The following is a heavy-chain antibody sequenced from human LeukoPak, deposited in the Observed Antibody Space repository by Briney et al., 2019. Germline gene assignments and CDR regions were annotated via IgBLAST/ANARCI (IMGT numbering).Heavy chain of an antibody. CDR2: ITGNGANT. CDR3: ARAYSSSSIPAYYYYGMDV. V-gene: IGHV3-23*01. CDR1: GFTFSSYG. D-gene: IGHD6-6*01. J-gene: IGHJ6*02. Sequence: PGGSLRLSCAASGFTFSSYGMSWVRQAPGKGLEWVSAITGNGANTFYADSVKGRFTISRDNSKNTMYLQMNSLRAEDTALYYCARAYSSSSIPAYYYYGMDVWGQGTTVTVSS.